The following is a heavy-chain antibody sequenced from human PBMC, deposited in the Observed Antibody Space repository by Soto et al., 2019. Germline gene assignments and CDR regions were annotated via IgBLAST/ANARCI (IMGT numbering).Heavy chain of an antibody. D-gene: IGHD1-1*01. CDR2: IKSKTDGGTK. J-gene: IGHJ6*03. CDR3: TTDRGGTARDNYYYMDV. CDR1: GFTFSNAW. V-gene: IGHV3-15*01. Sequence: GGSLRLSCAASGFTFSNAWMSWVRQAPGKGLEWVGRIKSKTDGGTKDYAAPGEVTLPISRDDSKNTMYLQMESLKTRATAMYYCTTDRGGTARDNYYYMDVWGKGTTVTVSS.